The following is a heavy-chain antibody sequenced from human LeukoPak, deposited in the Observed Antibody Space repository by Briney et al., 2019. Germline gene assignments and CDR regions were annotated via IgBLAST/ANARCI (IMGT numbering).Heavy chain of an antibody. D-gene: IGHD1-1*01. CDR1: GFTFSSFG. CDR2: IRFDGSNE. CDR3: AKDLGLGTRLDF. Sequence: PGGSLRLSCAASGFTFSSFGMHWVRQAPGKGLEWVTFIRFDGSNEYYTDSVNGRFTISRDNSKNTLSLQMNSLRPEDTAVYYCAKDLGLGTRLDFRGQGTLVTVAS. J-gene: IGHJ4*02. V-gene: IGHV3-30*02.